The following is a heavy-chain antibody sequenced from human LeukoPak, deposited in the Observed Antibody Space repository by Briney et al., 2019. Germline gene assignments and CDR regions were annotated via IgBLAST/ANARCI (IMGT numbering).Heavy chain of an antibody. J-gene: IGHJ4*02. CDR2: INHSGST. V-gene: IGHV4-34*01. CDR1: GGSFSGYY. CDR3: ARGRMVYYDFWSGYYHDY. D-gene: IGHD3-3*01. Sequence: SETLSLTCAVYGGSFSGYYWSWIRQPPGKGLEWMGEINHSGSTNYNPSLKSRVTISVDTSKNQFSLKLSSVTAADTAVYYCARGRMVYYDFWSGYYHDYWGQGTLVTVSS.